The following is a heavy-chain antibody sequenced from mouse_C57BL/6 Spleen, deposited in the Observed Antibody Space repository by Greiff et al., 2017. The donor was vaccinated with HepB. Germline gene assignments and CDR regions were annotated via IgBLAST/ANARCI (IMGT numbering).Heavy chain of an antibody. D-gene: IGHD1-1*01. CDR2: IDPSDSYT. J-gene: IGHJ4*01. CDR1: GYTFTSYW. Sequence: VQLQQSGAELVRPGTSVKLSCKASGYTFTSYWMHWVKQRPGQGLEWIGVIDPSDSYTNYNQKFKGKATLTVDTSSSTAYMQLRSLTSEDSAVYYCARSFYYGSSYAMDYWGQGTSVTVSS. V-gene: IGHV1-59*01. CDR3: ARSFYYGSSYAMDY.